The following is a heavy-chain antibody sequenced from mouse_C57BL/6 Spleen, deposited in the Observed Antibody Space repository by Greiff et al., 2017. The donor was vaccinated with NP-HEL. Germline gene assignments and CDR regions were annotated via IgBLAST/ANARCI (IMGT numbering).Heavy chain of an antibody. J-gene: IGHJ2*01. CDR2: IHPNSGST. D-gene: IGHD1-1*01. CDR1: GYTFTSYW. V-gene: IGHV1-64*01. Sequence: QVQLQQPGAELVKPGASVKLSCKASGYTFTSYWMHWVKQRPGQGLEWIGMIHPNSGSTNYNEKFKSKATLTVDKSSSTAYMQLSSLTSEDSAVYYYARYYYYGSSSFDYWGQGTTLTVSS. CDR3: ARYYYYGSSSFDY.